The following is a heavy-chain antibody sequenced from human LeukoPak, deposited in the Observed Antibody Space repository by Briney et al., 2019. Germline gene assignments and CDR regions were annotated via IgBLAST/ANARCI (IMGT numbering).Heavy chain of an antibody. J-gene: IGHJ4*02. D-gene: IGHD2-15*01. CDR1: GGSFSGYY. CDR2: INHSGST. Sequence: SETLSLTCAVYGGSFSGYYWSWIRQPPGKGLEWIGEINHSGSTNYNPSLKSRVTISVDTSKNQFSLKLSSVTAADTAVYYCAREGVVVVAATHYWGQGTLVTVSS. CDR3: AREGVVVVAATHY. V-gene: IGHV4-34*01.